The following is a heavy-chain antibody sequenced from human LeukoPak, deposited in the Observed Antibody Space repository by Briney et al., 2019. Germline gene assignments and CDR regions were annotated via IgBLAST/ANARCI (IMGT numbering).Heavy chain of an antibody. CDR2: MNPYSGDR. D-gene: IGHD4-17*01. Sequence: ASVKVSCKPSLYTLTTYHIDSVRRATGQGLEWLGWMNPYSGDRGYAQKFQGRLSITSDTSISTAYMELSSLRSDDTAVYFCATRTSLTASGYDYWGQGTLVTVSS. J-gene: IGHJ4*02. CDR3: ATRTSLTASGYDY. V-gene: IGHV1-8*03. CDR1: LYTLTTYH.